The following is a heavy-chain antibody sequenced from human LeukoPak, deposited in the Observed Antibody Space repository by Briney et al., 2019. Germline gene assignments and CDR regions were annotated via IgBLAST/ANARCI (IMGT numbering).Heavy chain of an antibody. J-gene: IGHJ4*02. CDR1: GFTFSSYA. D-gene: IGHD6-19*01. Sequence: GGSLRLSCAASGFTFSSYAMSWVRQAPGKGLEWVSAISGSGGSTYYADSVKGRFTISRDNSKNTLYLQMNSLRAEDTAVYYCANQKIGSGRAPFDYWGQGTLVTVSS. V-gene: IGHV3-23*01. CDR3: ANQKIGSGRAPFDY. CDR2: ISGSGGST.